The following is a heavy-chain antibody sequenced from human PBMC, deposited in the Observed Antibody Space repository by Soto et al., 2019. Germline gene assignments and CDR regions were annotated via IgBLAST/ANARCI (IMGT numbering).Heavy chain of an antibody. Sequence: GASVKVSCKASGFTFTSYGIRWVRQAPGQGLEWMGWISAYNGNTNYAQKLQGRVTMTTDTSTSTAYMELRSLRSDDTAVYYCARDFVAAAGTLFDPWGQGTLVTVSS. V-gene: IGHV1-18*01. CDR1: GFTFTSYG. CDR2: ISAYNGNT. D-gene: IGHD6-13*01. J-gene: IGHJ5*02. CDR3: ARDFVAAAGTLFDP.